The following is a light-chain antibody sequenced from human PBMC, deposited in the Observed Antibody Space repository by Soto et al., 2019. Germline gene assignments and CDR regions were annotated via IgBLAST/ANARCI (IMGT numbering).Light chain of an antibody. CDR1: QSLSSSY. V-gene: IGKV3-20*01. J-gene: IGKJ2*01. CDR3: QHCDGSFMDT. Sequence: EVVLTQSPGTLSLSPGERVTLSCRASQSLSSSYLAWYQQQPGQAPRLLIYSASRKAPGIPDRFSGSGSGTDFTLTISRLEPEDFAVYYCQHCDGSFMDTFGQGTNLEIK. CDR2: SAS.